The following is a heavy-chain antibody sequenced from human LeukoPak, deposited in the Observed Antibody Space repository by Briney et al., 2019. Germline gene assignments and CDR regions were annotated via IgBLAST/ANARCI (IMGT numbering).Heavy chain of an antibody. CDR3: ARPNARGYCSSTSCYTRTAFDT. Sequence: GGSLRLSCAASGFTFSSYAMHWVRQAPGKGLEWVAVISYDGSNKYYADSVKGRFTISRDNSKNTLYLQMNSLRAEDTAVYYCARPNARGYCSSTSCYTRTAFDTWGQGTMVTVSS. J-gene: IGHJ3*02. CDR2: ISYDGSNK. V-gene: IGHV3-30-3*01. D-gene: IGHD2-2*02. CDR1: GFTFSSYA.